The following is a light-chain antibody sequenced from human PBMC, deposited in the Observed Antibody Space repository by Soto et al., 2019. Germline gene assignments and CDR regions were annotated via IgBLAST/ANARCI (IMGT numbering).Light chain of an antibody. CDR2: GTS. Sequence: TQSPATLSLSPGERATLSCRASQSVGSNLAWFQQKPGQAPRLLIYGTSTRATGVPARFSGSGSGTDFTLTISSLQSEDFAVYYCQQYTNWPPITFGQGTRLEI. CDR3: QQYTNWPPIT. CDR1: QSVGSN. J-gene: IGKJ5*01. V-gene: IGKV3-15*01.